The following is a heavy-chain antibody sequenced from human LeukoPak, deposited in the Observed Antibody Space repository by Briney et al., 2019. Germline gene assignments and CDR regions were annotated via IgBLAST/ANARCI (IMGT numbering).Heavy chain of an antibody. D-gene: IGHD2-21*02. CDR1: GFTFSSYG. J-gene: IGHJ6*03. CDR3: AKADSGSSYYYYMDV. V-gene: IGHV3-30*18. Sequence: GRSLRLSCAASGFTFSSYGMHWVRQAPGKGLEWVAVIWYGGSNKYYADSVKGRFTISRDNSKNTLYLQMNSLRAEDTAVYYCAKADSGSSYYYYMDVWGKGTTVTLSS. CDR2: IWYGGSNK.